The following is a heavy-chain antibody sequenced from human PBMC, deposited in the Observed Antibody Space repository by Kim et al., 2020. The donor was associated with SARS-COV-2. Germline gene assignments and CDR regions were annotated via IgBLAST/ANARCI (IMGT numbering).Heavy chain of an antibody. D-gene: IGHD3-10*01. Sequence: SETLSLTCNVSGVSISGDYWSWIRQTPEKGLQWIASISYAGTMSYNPSLKSRVTISVDTSKNQVSLKLSSVTAADTAMYYWARHLSGSGAFYNVGYCGQG. CDR1: GVSISGDY. V-gene: IGHV4-59*08. CDR2: ISYAGTM. CDR3: ARHLSGSGAFYNVGY. J-gene: IGHJ4*02.